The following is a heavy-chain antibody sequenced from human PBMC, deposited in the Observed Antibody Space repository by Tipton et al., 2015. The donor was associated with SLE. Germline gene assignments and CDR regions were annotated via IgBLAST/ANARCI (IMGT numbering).Heavy chain of an antibody. CDR1: GGSISSYY. J-gene: IGHJ5*02. V-gene: IGHV4-4*09. CDR2: IDTSGSS. D-gene: IGHD4-17*01. CDR3: ARQHYGPAYFDP. Sequence: LRLSCTVSGGSISSYYWSWIRQPPGKGLEWIGYIDTSGSSSYNPSLKSRLTISVDTSKNQFSLTLSSVSAADTAVYYCARQHYGPAYFDPWGRGTLVTVSS.